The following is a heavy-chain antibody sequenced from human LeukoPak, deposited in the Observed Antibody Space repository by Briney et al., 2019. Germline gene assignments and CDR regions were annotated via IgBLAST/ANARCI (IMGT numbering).Heavy chain of an antibody. CDR2: INPSGGST. J-gene: IGHJ4*02. D-gene: IGHD3-3*01. Sequence: GASVKVSCKASGYTFTGYYMHWVRQAPGQGLEWMGIINPSGGSTSYAQKFQGRVTMTRDTSTSTVYMELSSLRSEDTAVYYCARDSAYYDFWSGYYIDYWGQGTLVTVSS. V-gene: IGHV1-46*01. CDR1: GYTFTGYY. CDR3: ARDSAYYDFWSGYYIDY.